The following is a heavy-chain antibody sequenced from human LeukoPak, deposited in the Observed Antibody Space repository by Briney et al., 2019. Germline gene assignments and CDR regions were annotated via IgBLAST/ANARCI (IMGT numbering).Heavy chain of an antibody. D-gene: IGHD3-16*02. J-gene: IGHJ4*02. CDR3: ARDEEFGGLIVPFDS. V-gene: IGHV4-34*01. Sequence: SETLSLTCAVYGESLSGCYWSWIRQSPGKGLEWIGEINDSGSTNYNPSFKSRVTISVDMSKNQFSLKLSSVTAADTAVYYCARDEEFGGLIVPFDSWGQGTLVTVSS. CDR2: INDSGST. CDR1: GESLSGCY.